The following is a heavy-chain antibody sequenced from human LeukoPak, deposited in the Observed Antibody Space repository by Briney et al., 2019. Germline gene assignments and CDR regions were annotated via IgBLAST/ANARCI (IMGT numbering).Heavy chain of an antibody. CDR1: GFTFSNFW. J-gene: IGHJ4*02. CDR2: IKQDGSEK. Sequence: GGSLRLSCAGSGFTFSNFWMSWVRQAPGKGLEWVANIKQDGSEKYYVDSVKGRFTISRDNRKNSLYLQMNSLRAEDTAVYYCTRSGYCSGGSCYSDFDHWGQGTLVTVSS. CDR3: TRSGYCSGGSCYSDFDH. V-gene: IGHV3-7*01. D-gene: IGHD2-15*01.